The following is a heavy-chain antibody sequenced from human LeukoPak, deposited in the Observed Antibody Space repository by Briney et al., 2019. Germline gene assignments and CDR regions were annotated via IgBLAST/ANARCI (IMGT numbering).Heavy chain of an antibody. D-gene: IGHD6-6*01. J-gene: IGHJ4*02. V-gene: IGHV3-23*01. Sequence: GGSLRLSCAASGFTVSSTYMSWVRQAPGKGLEWVSTVTVSGGGTYYGDSVKGRFTISRDNSKNTLYLQMNSLRAEDTAVYYCAKRAARPAYYFDFWGQGTLVTISS. CDR1: GFTVSSTY. CDR2: VTVSGGGT. CDR3: AKRAARPAYYFDF.